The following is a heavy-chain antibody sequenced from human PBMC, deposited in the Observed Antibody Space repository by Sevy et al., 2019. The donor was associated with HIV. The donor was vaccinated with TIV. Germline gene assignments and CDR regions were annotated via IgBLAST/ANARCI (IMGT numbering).Heavy chain of an antibody. J-gene: IGHJ4*02. CDR3: ARDLMYFYDSSGYYYTFDY. CDR2: IYHSGST. V-gene: IGHV4-38-2*02. D-gene: IGHD3-22*01. CDR1: GYPISSGYY. Sequence: SETLSLTCTVSGYPISSGYYWGWIRQPPGEGLEWIGNIYHSGSTYYNPSLKSRVTISVDTSKNQFSLKLSSVTAADTAVYYCARDLMYFYDSSGYYYTFDYWSQGTLVTVSS.